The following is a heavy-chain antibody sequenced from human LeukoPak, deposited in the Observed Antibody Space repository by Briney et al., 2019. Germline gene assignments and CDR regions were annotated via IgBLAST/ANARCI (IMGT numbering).Heavy chain of an antibody. CDR1: GGTFSSYA. CDR2: IIPIFGTA. D-gene: IGHD6-13*01. CDR3: ARDGGSSWFRYYYYYMDV. Sequence: SVKVSCKASGGTFSSYAISWVRQAPGQGLEWMGGIIPIFGTANYAQKFQGRVTMTRDMSTSTVYMELSSLRSEDTAVYYCARDGGSSWFRYYYYYMDVWGKGTTVTVSS. J-gene: IGHJ6*03. V-gene: IGHV1-69*05.